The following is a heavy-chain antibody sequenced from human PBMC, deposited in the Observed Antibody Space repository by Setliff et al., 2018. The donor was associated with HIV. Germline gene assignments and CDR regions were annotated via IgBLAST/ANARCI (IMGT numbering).Heavy chain of an antibody. V-gene: IGHV1-69*13. CDR3: ARGHSHGYGYSGSYGPFDI. J-gene: IGHJ3*02. CDR1: GGTFSSYA. CDR2: IIPIFGTA. Sequence: GASVKVSCKASGGTFSSYAISWVRQAPGQGLEWMGGIIPIFGTANYAQKFQGRVTITADESTSTAYMELSSLRSEDTAVYYCARGHSHGYGYSGSYGPFDIWGQGTMVTVSS. D-gene: IGHD1-26*01.